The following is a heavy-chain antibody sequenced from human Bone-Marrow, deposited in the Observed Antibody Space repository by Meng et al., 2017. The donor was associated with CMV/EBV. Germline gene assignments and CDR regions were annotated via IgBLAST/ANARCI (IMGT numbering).Heavy chain of an antibody. V-gene: IGHV4-34*01. Sequence: SETLSLTRAVYGGSFSGYYWSWIRQLPGKGLEWIGEINHSGSTNYNPSLKSRVTISVDTSKNQFSLKLSSVTAADTAVYYCARTGTTSAETPFDYWGQGTMVTVSS. J-gene: IGHJ4*02. D-gene: IGHD1-1*01. CDR3: ARTGTTSAETPFDY. CDR2: INHSGST. CDR1: GGSFSGYY.